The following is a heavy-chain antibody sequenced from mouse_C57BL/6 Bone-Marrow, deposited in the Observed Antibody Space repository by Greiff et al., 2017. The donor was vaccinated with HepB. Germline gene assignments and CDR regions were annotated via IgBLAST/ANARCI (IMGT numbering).Heavy chain of an antibody. J-gene: IGHJ1*03. V-gene: IGHV1-55*01. Sequence: QVQLQQPGAELVKPGASVKMSCKASGYTFTSYWITWVKQRTGQGLEWIGDIYPGSGSTNYNEKFKSKATLTVDTSSSTAYMQLSSLTSEDSAVYYCARRYYGSSWYFDVWGTGTTVTVSS. CDR2: IYPGSGST. CDR1: GYTFTSYW. D-gene: IGHD1-1*01. CDR3: ARRYYGSSWYFDV.